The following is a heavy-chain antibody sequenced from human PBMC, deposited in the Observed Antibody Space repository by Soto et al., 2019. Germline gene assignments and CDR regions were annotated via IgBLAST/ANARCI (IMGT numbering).Heavy chain of an antibody. CDR3: AKDDEGITFFGVVIIPYRLDV. CDR1: GFTFSSYG. J-gene: IGHJ6*02. Sequence: GGSLRLSCAASGFTFSSYGMHWVRQAPGKGLEWVAVISYDGSNKYYADSVKGRFTISRDNSKNTLYLQMNSLRAEDTAVYYCAKDDEGITFFGVVIIPYRLDVWAQGPTVTVS. V-gene: IGHV3-30*18. D-gene: IGHD3-3*01. CDR2: ISYDGSNK.